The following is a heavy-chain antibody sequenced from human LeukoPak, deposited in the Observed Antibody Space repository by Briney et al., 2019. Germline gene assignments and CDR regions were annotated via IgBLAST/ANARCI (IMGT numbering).Heavy chain of an antibody. CDR1: GFTLRNTY. J-gene: IGHJ4*02. D-gene: IGHD4-17*01. V-gene: IGHV3-66*01. CDR2: IYSGGGS. Sequence: QTGGSLRFSGRVLGFTLRNTYMNGCGQAPGKGLEWVSVIYSGGGSNYADSVKSRVIISRDTSKNMLHLQMNSLRAEDTAVYYFVEDDRHYGDYGYFDYWGQGARVTVSS. CDR3: VEDDRHYGDYGYFDY.